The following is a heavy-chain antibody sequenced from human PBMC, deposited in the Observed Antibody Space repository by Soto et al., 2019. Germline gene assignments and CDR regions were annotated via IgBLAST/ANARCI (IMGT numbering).Heavy chain of an antibody. CDR2: INHSGST. CDR3: ARVGCSGGSCYSSLGY. J-gene: IGHJ4*02. CDR1: GGSFSGYY. Sequence: TSETLSLTCAVYGGSFSGYYWSWIRQPPGKGLEWIGEINHSGSTNYNPSLKSRVTISVDTSKNQFSLKLSSVTAADTAVYYCARVGCSGGSCYSSLGYWGQGTLVTVSS. D-gene: IGHD2-15*01. V-gene: IGHV4-34*01.